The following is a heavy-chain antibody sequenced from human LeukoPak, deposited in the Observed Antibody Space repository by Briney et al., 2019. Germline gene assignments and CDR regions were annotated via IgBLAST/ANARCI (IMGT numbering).Heavy chain of an antibody. V-gene: IGHV1-18*01. J-gene: IGHJ4*02. CDR2: VNPYNGNT. Sequence: ASVKVSCTAAGYTFTTYGVTWVRQAPGQGLECMGWVNPYNGNTDYAQNFQGRVTMTTDTSTSTPYMELRSLRSDDTAVYYCARVSKAGGSGWTYYYDYWGQGTLVTVSS. CDR3: ARVSKAGGSGWTYYYDY. D-gene: IGHD6-19*01. CDR1: GYTFTTYG.